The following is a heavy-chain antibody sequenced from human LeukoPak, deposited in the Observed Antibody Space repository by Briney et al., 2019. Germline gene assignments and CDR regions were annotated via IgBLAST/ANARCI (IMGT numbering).Heavy chain of an antibody. V-gene: IGHV3-20*04. Sequence: PGGSLRLSCAASGFTFDDYGMSWVRQAPEKGLEWVSGILWSGGSTGYADSVKGRFTISRDNAKNSLYLQMNSLRAEDTALYYCARDDYGSGSWNDYWGQGTLVTVSS. CDR3: ARDDYGSGSWNDY. CDR1: GFTFDDYG. D-gene: IGHD3-10*01. J-gene: IGHJ4*02. CDR2: ILWSGGST.